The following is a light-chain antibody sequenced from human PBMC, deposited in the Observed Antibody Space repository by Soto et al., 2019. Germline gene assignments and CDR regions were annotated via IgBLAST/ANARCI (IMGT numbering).Light chain of an antibody. V-gene: IGKV1-6*01. CDR1: QGIGNA. J-gene: IGKJ1*01. CDR3: LQDINYPWT. Sequence: AVEMAQAPSSLSASVVAIVTTSCQASQGIGNALGWYQQKPGKPPKVLIYGASNLQSGVPPRFSGSGSGTDFTLAISSLQPEDSATYYCLQDINYPWTFGQGTKVDIK. CDR2: GAS.